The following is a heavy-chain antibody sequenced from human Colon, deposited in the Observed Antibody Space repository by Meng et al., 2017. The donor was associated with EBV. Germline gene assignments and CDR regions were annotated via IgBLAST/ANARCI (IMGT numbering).Heavy chain of an antibody. Sequence: QVQLQQWGAGLLKPPETLSLTCGVSGGSLSGYYWSWIRHFPGRTLEFIGDINHSGSANYNPSLRGRVTISVDTSKNQIFLNLHSVTAADTTVYHCARTFGYCSNNNCPRTLGYWGQGTLVTVSS. CDR1: GGSLSGYY. CDR2: INHSGSA. CDR3: ARTFGYCSNNNCPRTLGY. D-gene: IGHD2-2*03. V-gene: IGHV4-34*02. J-gene: IGHJ4*02.